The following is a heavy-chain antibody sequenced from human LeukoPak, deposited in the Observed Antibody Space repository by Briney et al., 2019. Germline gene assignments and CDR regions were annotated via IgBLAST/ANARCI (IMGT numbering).Heavy chain of an antibody. J-gene: IGHJ4*02. D-gene: IGHD1-14*01. CDR2: ISPSGTDI. V-gene: IGHV3-21*05. CDR3: TRDPRNLDY. CDR1: GFTFSSYA. Sequence: PGGSLRLSCAASGFTFSSYAMHWVRQAPGKGLESLSYISPSGTDISYADSVKGRFTIPRDNAKNSLYLQMNSLRVEDTAVYYCTRDPRNLDYWGQGTLVTVSS.